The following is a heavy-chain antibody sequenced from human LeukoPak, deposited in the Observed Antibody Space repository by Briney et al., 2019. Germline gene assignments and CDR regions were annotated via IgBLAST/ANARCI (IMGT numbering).Heavy chain of an antibody. V-gene: IGHV1-69*13. CDR3: ARDLAQVAGTDY. CDR1: GGTFSSYA. D-gene: IGHD6-19*01. CDR2: IIPIFGTA. J-gene: IGHJ4*02. Sequence: GASVKVSCKASGGTFSSYAISWVRQAPGQGLEWMGGIIPIFGTANYAQKFQGRVTITADESTSTAYMELSSLRSEDTAVYYCARDLAQVAGTDYWGRGTLVTVSS.